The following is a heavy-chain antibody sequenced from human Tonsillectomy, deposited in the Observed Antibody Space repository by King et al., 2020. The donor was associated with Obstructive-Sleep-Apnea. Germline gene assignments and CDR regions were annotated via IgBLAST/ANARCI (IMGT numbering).Heavy chain of an antibody. D-gene: IGHD3-10*01. V-gene: IGHV3-49*03. CDR1: GFTFRDYA. J-gene: IGHJ5*02. CDR3: SRDGSYGSGTLTNWFDP. CDR2: VRSKPYGETT. Sequence: VQLVESGGGLVQPGRSLRLSCIGSGFTFRDYAISWFRQAPGKGLEWIGFVRSKPYGETTDYAASVKGRFVTSRDDSKSIAYLQMDSLKTEDTALYFCSRDGSYGSGTLTNWFDPWGQGTLVTVS.